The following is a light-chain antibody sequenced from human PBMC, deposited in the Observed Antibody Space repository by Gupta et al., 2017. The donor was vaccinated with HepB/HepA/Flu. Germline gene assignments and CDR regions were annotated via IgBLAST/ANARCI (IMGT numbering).Light chain of an antibody. CDR3: QQSSNVPRT. CDR2: GAS. Sequence: DIVMTHSLLPLSVSLGESATINCKSSQRIINNCLAWYQQKPGQPTKLLIYGASSRECGVPDRFSGSGSGADFTLTSSNQQAEDVTVYYYQQSSNVPRTFGQGTRVEIK. CDR1: QRIINNC. J-gene: IGKJ1*01. V-gene: IGKV4-1*01.